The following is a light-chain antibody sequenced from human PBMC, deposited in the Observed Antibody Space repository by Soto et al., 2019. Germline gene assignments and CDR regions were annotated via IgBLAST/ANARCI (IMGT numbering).Light chain of an antibody. J-gene: IGKJ1*01. CDR3: QQYNNWPPT. V-gene: IGKV3-15*01. Sequence: VVTQSPVTLSLSPGERATLSCRASQSVNAYLAWYQQKPGQAPRLLIYGASTRATGIPARFSGSGSGTEFTLTISSLQSEDFAVYYCQQYNNWPPTFAQGTKVDIK. CDR2: GAS. CDR1: QSVNAY.